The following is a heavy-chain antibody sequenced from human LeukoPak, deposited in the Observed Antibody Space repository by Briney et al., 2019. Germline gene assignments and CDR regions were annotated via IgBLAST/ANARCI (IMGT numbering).Heavy chain of an antibody. CDR2: INPNSGGT. Sequence: GASVKVSSKASVYTSTGYYMHSVRQAPGQGLEWMGWINPNSGGTNYAQKFHGRVTMTRDPSIRTASIALSRLRSDSTAVSYCATNLGYCSGGSCYRASDYWGQGTLVTVSS. CDR3: ATNLGYCSGGSCYRASDY. V-gene: IGHV1-2*02. CDR1: VYTSTGYY. J-gene: IGHJ4*02. D-gene: IGHD2-15*01.